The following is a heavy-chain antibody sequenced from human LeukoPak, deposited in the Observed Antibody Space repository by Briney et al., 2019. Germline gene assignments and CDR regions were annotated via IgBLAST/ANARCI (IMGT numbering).Heavy chain of an antibody. J-gene: IGHJ5*01. V-gene: IGHV3-74*01. CDR3: ACFVVVTAGDS. D-gene: IGHD2-21*02. CDR1: GFTLSNYW. Sequence: PGGSLRLSCSASGFTLSNYWMHWVRQAPGKGLVWVARLHSNGAFTTYADSVKGRFTISRDTAKNTLYLQMNSLRVEDTAVYYCACFVVVTAGDSWGQGTLVTVSS. CDR2: LHSNGAFT.